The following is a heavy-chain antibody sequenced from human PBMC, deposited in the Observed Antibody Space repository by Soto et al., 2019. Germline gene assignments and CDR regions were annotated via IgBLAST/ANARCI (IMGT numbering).Heavy chain of an antibody. J-gene: IGHJ6*02. CDR3: ARDRDTMVRGVINSGFYKYYYYGMDV. V-gene: IGHV1-69*13. D-gene: IGHD3-10*01. Sequence: SVKVSCKASGGTFSSYAISWVRQAPGQGLEWMGGIIPIFGTANYAQKFQGRVTITADESTSTAYMELSSLRSEDTAVYYCARDRDTMVRGVINSGFYKYYYYGMDVWGQGTTVTVSS. CDR2: IIPIFGTA. CDR1: GGTFSSYA.